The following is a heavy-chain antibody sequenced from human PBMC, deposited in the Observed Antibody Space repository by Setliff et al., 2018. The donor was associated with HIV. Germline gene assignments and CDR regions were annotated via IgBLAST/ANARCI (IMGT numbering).Heavy chain of an antibody. CDR2: ISYDGSNK. CDR1: GFTFSNYA. Sequence: GGSLRLSCAASGFTFSNYAMHWVRQAPGKGLEWVAVISYDGSNKYYAESVKGRFTISRDNARNSGFLQMNSLRVEDTAVYYCARALRGSGEDSWGQGTLVTVS. CDR3: ARALRGSGEDS. D-gene: IGHD3-10*01. V-gene: IGHV3-30-3*01. J-gene: IGHJ5*01.